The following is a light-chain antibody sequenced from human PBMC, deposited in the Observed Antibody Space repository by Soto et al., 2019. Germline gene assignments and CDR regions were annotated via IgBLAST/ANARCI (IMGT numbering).Light chain of an antibody. CDR3: AAWDSSLNAVL. J-gene: IGLJ6*01. CDR2: DND. V-gene: IGLV1-51*01. Sequence: QSVLTQPPSVSAAPGQRVTISCSGDSSNIGSSFVSWYQQVPGTAPKLLIYDNDQRPSEIPDRFSASKSGASASLDITGLQTGDEADYHCAAWDSSLNAVLFGRGTKVTVL. CDR1: SSNIGSSF.